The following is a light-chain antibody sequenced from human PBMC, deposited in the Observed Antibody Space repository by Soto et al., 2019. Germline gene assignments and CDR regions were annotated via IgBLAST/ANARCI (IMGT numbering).Light chain of an antibody. V-gene: IGKV3-20*01. Sequence: EIVLPQSPGTLSLSPGERATLSCRASQSVSSSYLAWYQQKPGQAPRLLIYGASNWATGIPARISGSGSGTDFTLTISRLEPEEFAVYYCHQYGSSSVTFGQGTKVVIK. CDR3: HQYGSSSVT. J-gene: IGKJ1*01. CDR1: QSVSSSY. CDR2: GAS.